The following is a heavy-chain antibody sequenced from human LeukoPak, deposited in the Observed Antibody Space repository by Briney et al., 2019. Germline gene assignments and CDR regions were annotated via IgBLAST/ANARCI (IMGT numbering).Heavy chain of an antibody. CDR1: GGTFTSYA. V-gene: IGHV1-69*13. CDR2: IIPIFGTA. J-gene: IGHJ6*02. Sequence: SVKVSCKASGGTFTSYAISWVRQAPGQGLEWMGGIIPIFGTANYAQKFQGRVTITADESTSTAYMELSSLRSEDTAVYYWAREPYVDTAMVPNYYYGMDVWGQGTTVTVSS. CDR3: AREPYVDTAMVPNYYYGMDV. D-gene: IGHD5-18*01.